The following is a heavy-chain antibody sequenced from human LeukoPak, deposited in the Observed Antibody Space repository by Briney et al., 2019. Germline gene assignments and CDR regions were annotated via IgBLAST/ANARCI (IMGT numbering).Heavy chain of an antibody. D-gene: IGHD3-3*01. CDR2: IYYSGST. V-gene: IGHV4-39*01. CDR3: ASGPGYYDFWSGYPRLNWFDP. Sequence: SETLSLTCTVSGGSISSSSYYWGWIRQPPGKGLEWIGSIYYSGSTYYNPSLKSRVTISVDTSKNQFSLKLSSVTAADTAVYYCASGPGYYDFWSGYPRLNWFDPWGQRTLVTVSS. CDR1: GGSISSSSYY. J-gene: IGHJ5*02.